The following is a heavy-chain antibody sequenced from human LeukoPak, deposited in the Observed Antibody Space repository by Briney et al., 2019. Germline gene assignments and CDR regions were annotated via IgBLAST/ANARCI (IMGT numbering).Heavy chain of an antibody. CDR1: GDSISLSFYY. Sequence: PSETLSLTCSVSGDSISLSFYYWGWIRQPPGKALEWIGSAYYSGTTSYNPSLKSRVTISVLTSKNRFSLKLSSVTAADTAVYYCATLTGGDDAFDIWGQGTMVTVSS. D-gene: IGHD4-23*01. J-gene: IGHJ3*02. CDR2: AYYSGTT. CDR3: ATLTGGDDAFDI. V-gene: IGHV4-39*07.